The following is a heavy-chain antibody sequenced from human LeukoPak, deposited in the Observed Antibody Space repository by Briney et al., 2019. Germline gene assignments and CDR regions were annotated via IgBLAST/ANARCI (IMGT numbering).Heavy chain of an antibody. Sequence: GGSLRFSCAASGFTFSSYWMSWVRQAPGKGLEWVSSISSSSSYIYYADSVKGRFTISRDNAKNSLYLQMNSLRAEDTAVYYCARDQRDSGYDYWGQGTLVTVSS. CDR2: ISSSSSYI. V-gene: IGHV3-21*01. CDR3: ARDQRDSGYDY. CDR1: GFTFSSYW. J-gene: IGHJ4*02. D-gene: IGHD5-12*01.